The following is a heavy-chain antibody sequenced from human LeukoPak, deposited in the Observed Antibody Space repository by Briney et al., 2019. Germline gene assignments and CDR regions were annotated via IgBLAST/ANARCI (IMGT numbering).Heavy chain of an antibody. J-gene: IGHJ4*02. CDR1: GFTFSSYW. D-gene: IGHD6-6*01. V-gene: IGHV3-7*02. Sequence: AGGSLRLSCAASGFTFSSYWMSWVRQAPGKGLEWVANIKEDGSEKYYVGSVKGRFTISRDNAKNSLYLQMNSLRAEDTAVYYCARAPALGIAARRSRDSVYYFDYWGQGTLVTVSS. CDR3: ARAPALGIAARRSRDSVYYFDY. CDR2: IKEDGSEK.